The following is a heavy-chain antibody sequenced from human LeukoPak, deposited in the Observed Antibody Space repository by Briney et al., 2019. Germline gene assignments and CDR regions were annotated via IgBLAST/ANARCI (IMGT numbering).Heavy chain of an antibody. CDR2: IIPILGIA. V-gene: IGHV1-69*04. D-gene: IGHD3-22*01. J-gene: IGHJ4*02. Sequence: ASVKVSCKASGGTFSSYAISWVRQAPGQGLEWMGRIIPILGIANYAQKFQGRVTITADKSTSTAYMELSSLRSEDTAVYYCARLYYHDSSGYYYTAVDYWGQGTLVTVSS. CDR3: ARLYYHDSSGYYYTAVDY. CDR1: GGTFSSYA.